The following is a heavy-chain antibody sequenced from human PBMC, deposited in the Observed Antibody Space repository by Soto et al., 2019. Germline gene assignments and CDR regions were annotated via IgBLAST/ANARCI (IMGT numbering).Heavy chain of an antibody. V-gene: IGHV4-59*01. CDR3: ARLIVPLWWFDP. J-gene: IGHJ5*02. D-gene: IGHD3-22*01. CDR2: IYYSGST. Sequence: SETLSLTCTVSGGSISSYYWSWIRQPPGKGLEWIGYIYYSGSTNYNPSLKSRVTISVDTSKNQFSLKLSSVTAADTAVYYCARLIVPLWWFDPWGQGTLVTVSS. CDR1: GGSISSYY.